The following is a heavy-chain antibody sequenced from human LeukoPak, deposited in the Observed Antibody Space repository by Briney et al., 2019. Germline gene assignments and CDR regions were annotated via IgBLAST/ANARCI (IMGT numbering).Heavy chain of an antibody. D-gene: IGHD6-13*01. CDR3: AKDHHSSSWFNWFDP. Sequence: GGSLRLSCAASGFTFSSYAMSWVRQAPGKGLEWVSAISGSGGSTYYADSVKGRFTISRDNSKNTLYLQLNSLRAEDTAVYYCAKDHHSSSWFNWFDPWGQGTLVTVSS. J-gene: IGHJ5*02. V-gene: IGHV3-23*01. CDR1: GFTFSSYA. CDR2: ISGSGGST.